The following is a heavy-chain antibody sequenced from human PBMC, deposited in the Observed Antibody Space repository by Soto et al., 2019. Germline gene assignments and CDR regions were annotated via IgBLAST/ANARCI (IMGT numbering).Heavy chain of an antibody. D-gene: IGHD6-19*01. V-gene: IGHV4-4*02. CDR2: ISHSGST. CDR1: GGSISSSNW. Sequence: SETLSLTCAVSGGSISSSNWWNWVRQPPGKGLECIKKISHSGSTYYNPSLQSRVSISVDASKNQFSLKVSSVTAADTGVYYCARRGYSSGWYYFDYWGQGSLVTVSS. J-gene: IGHJ4*02. CDR3: ARRGYSSGWYYFDY.